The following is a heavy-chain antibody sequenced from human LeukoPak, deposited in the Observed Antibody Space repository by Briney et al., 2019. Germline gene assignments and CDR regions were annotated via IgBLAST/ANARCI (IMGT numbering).Heavy chain of an antibody. V-gene: IGHV3-23*01. CDR1: GFTFSSYA. D-gene: IGHD3-22*01. J-gene: IGHJ4*02. CDR3: AKGRSAAMIEAAFDY. CDR2: TSSSDAGT. Sequence: GGSLRLSCAASGFTFSSYAMSWVRQAPGKGLEWVSATSSSDAGTYYAESVRGRFTISRDNSKNTLFLQMNSLRVEDTAVYYCAKGRSAAMIEAAFDYWGQGTLVTVSS.